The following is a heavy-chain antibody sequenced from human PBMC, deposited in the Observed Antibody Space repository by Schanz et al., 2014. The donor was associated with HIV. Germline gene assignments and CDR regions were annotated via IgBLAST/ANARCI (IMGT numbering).Heavy chain of an antibody. CDR3: AKVHTYYYYDSSGYYGYFDY. CDR2: IWYDGSYK. CDR1: GFTFSNFA. Sequence: QVQLVESGGGVVQPGRSLRLSCAASGFTFSNFAMHWVRQAPGKGLEWAAVIWYDGSYKYYADSVKGRFTISRDNSKNTLYLQMNSLRAEDTAVYYCAKVHTYYYYDSSGYYGYFDYWGQGTLVTVSS. D-gene: IGHD3-22*01. V-gene: IGHV3-33*06. J-gene: IGHJ4*02.